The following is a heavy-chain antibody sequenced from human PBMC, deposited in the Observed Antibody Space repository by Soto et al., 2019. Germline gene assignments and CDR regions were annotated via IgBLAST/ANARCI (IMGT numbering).Heavy chain of an antibody. J-gene: IGHJ4*02. CDR3: ARDGDGPGSHSAY. D-gene: IGHD3-10*01. CDR2: FDPEDGET. V-gene: IGHV1-24*01. Sequence: GASVKVSCKVSGYTLTELSMHWVRQAPGKGLEWMGGFDPEDGETIYARKFRGRVTMTTDTSTSTAYMELRGLTSVDTAGYYFARDGDGPGSHSAYWGQGTLVTVSS. CDR1: GYTLTELS.